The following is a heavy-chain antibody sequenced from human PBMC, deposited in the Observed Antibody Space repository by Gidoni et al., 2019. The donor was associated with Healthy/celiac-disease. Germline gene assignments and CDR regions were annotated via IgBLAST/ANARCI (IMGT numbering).Heavy chain of an antibody. CDR1: GVTFRSYG. Sequence: QVQLVESGGGVVQPGSPLRLSCAAAGVTFRSYGMHWVRQAPGKGLEWVAVIWYDGSNKYYADSVKGRFTISRDNSKNTLYLQMNSLRAEDTAVYYCASTLGIAAAGDWYFDLWGRGTLVTVSS. CDR2: IWYDGSNK. CDR3: ASTLGIAAAGDWYFDL. D-gene: IGHD6-13*01. V-gene: IGHV3-33*01. J-gene: IGHJ2*01.